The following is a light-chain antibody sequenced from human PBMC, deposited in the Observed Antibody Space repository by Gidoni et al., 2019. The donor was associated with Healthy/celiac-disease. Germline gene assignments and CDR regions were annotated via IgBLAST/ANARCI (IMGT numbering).Light chain of an antibody. V-gene: IGKV1-33*01. J-gene: IGKJ5*01. CDR2: DAS. CDR1: QDISNY. CDR3: QQYDNHPIT. Sequence: DTQMTHSPSSLSASTGDRVSITCQASQDISNYLDWYQQKPGKAPKLLIYDASNLETGVPSRFSGSGSGTDFTFTISSLQPEDIATYYCQQYDNHPITFGQGTKLEIK.